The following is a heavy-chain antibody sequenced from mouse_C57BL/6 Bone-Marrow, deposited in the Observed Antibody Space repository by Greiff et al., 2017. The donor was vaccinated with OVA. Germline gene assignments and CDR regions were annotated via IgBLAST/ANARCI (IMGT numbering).Heavy chain of an antibody. CDR3: AIHYSNYCWYFDV. J-gene: IGHJ1*03. V-gene: IGHV5-6*01. D-gene: IGHD2-5*01. Sequence: EVKLVESGGDLVKPGGSLKLSCAASGFTFSSYGMSWVRQTPDKRLEWVATISSGGSYLYYPASVKGRFTISRDNAKNTLYLQMSSLKSEDTAMYYCAIHYSNYCWYFDVWGTGTTVTVSS. CDR2: ISSGGSYL. CDR1: GFTFSSYG.